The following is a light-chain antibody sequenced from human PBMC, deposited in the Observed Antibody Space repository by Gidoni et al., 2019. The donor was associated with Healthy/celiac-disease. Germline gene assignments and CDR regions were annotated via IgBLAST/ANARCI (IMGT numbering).Light chain of an antibody. CDR3: QRYKSWHPYT. J-gene: IGKJ2*01. V-gene: IGKV3-15*01. CDR1: QSVSSN. CDR2: GAS. Sequence: EIVITQSPATLSVSPGERDTLSCRASQSVSSNLALYQQKPGQAPRLHIYGASTRATGSPARFSGSGSGTEFTLTISSLQSEDLAVYYCQRYKSWHPYTFGQGTKLEIK.